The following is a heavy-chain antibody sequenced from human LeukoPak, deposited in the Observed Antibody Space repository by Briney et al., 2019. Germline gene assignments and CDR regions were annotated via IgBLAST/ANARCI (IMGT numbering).Heavy chain of an antibody. D-gene: IGHD3-10*01. CDR3: ARRKTGYGSGRSIGWFDP. V-gene: IGHV5-51*01. J-gene: IGHJ5*02. Sequence: GESLKISCKGSGYSFTSYWIGWVRQMPGKGLEWMGIIYPGDSDTRYSPSFQGQVTISADKSISTAYLQWSSLKASDTAMYYCARRKTGYGSGRSIGWFDPRGQGTLVTVSS. CDR2: IYPGDSDT. CDR1: GYSFTSYW.